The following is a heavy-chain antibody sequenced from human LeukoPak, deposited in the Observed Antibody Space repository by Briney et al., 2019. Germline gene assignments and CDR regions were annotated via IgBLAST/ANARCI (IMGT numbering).Heavy chain of an antibody. V-gene: IGHV3-48*03. CDR2: ISSSGGTI. CDR1: GFTFSSYE. Sequence: GGSLRLSCAASGFTFSSYEMNWVRQAPGKGLEWVSYISSSGGTIYYADSVKGRFTISRDNAKNSLHLQMNILRGEDTALYYCARPRATYCTNGICYIRDAFDIWGQGTTVTVSS. D-gene: IGHD2-8*01. J-gene: IGHJ3*02. CDR3: ARPRATYCTNGICYIRDAFDI.